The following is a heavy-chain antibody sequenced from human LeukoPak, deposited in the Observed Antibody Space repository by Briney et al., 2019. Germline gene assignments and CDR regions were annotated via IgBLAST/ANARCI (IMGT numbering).Heavy chain of an antibody. V-gene: IGHV3-23*01. D-gene: IGHD2-2*01. CDR1: GFTFSSDW. CDR2: ISGSGDST. Sequence: PGGSLRLSCAASGFTFSSDWMHWVRQAPGKGLEWVSTISGSGDSTSYADSVKGRFTISRDNSKDTLFLQVNSLRAEDAAVYFCARLSCGTTACYPLDYWGQGTLVTVSS. J-gene: IGHJ4*02. CDR3: ARLSCGTTACYPLDY.